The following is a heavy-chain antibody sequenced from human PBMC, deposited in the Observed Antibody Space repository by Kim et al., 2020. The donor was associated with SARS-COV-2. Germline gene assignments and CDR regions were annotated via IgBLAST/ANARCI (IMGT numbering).Heavy chain of an antibody. CDR2: FDPEDGET. CDR3: ATDGLGCSGGSCYLHTKLGYYGMDV. D-gene: IGHD2-15*01. CDR1: GYTLTELS. J-gene: IGHJ6*02. V-gene: IGHV1-24*01. Sequence: ASVKVSCKVSGYTLTELSMHWVRQAPGKGLEWMGGFDPEDGETIYAQKFQGRVTMTEDTSTDTAYMELSSLRSEDTAVYYCATDGLGCSGGSCYLHTKLGYYGMDVWGQGTTVTVSS.